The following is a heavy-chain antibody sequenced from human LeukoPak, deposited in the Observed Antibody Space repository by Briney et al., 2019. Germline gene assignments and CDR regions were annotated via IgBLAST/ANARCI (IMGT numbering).Heavy chain of an antibody. CDR3: ARVLDLPEWFYLFDY. Sequence: GGSLRLSCAASEFTFSDYYMSWIRQAPGKGLEWVSYISYSGDTIYYADSVKGRFTVSRDNSKSTLYLQMNSLRAEDTAVYYCARVLDLPEWFYLFDYWGQGTLVTVSS. V-gene: IGHV3-11*01. CDR1: EFTFSDYY. D-gene: IGHD3-3*01. CDR2: ISYSGDTI. J-gene: IGHJ4*02.